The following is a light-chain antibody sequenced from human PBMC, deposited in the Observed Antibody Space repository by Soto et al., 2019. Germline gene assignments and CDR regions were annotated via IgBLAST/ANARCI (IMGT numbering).Light chain of an antibody. CDR1: QSISSW. CDR2: AAS. Sequence: DIQMTQSPSTLSASVGDRVTITCRASQSISSWLAWYQQKKGKAPKILIYAASSLQSGVPSRFRGSGSGTDFTFTISRLQPEDFATYYCQQGSSFPWTFGQGTKVDIK. CDR3: QQGSSFPWT. J-gene: IGKJ1*01. V-gene: IGKV1-12*01.